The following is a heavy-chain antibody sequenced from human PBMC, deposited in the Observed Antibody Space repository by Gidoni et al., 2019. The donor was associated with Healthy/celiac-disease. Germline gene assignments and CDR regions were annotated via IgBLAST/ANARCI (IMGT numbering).Heavy chain of an antibody. D-gene: IGHD4-4*01. CDR3: AREVALRVTNDAFDI. CDR2: ISSSSSYI. J-gene: IGHJ3*02. CDR1: GFTFSSYS. Sequence: EVQLVESGGGLVKPGGSLSLSCAASGFTFSSYSMNWVRQAPGKGLEWVSSISSSSSYIYYADSVKGRFTISRDNAKNSLYLQMNSLRAEDTAGYYCAREVALRVTNDAFDIWGQGTMVTVSS. V-gene: IGHV3-21*01.